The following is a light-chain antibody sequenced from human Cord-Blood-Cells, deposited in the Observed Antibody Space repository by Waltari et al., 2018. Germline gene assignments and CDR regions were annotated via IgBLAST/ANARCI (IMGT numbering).Light chain of an antibody. V-gene: IGKV1-5*01. Sequence: DHQINQSPTTLSASVGDRGTITCRASQGISSWLAWYQQKPGKAPKLLIYDASSLESGVPSRFSGSGSGTEFTLTISSLQPDDFATYYCQQYNSDPWTFGQGTKVEIK. J-gene: IGKJ1*01. CDR1: QGISSW. CDR3: QQYNSDPWT. CDR2: DAS.